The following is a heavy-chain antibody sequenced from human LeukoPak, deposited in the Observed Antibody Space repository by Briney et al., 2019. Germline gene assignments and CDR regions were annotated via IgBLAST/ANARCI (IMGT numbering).Heavy chain of an antibody. V-gene: IGHV3-21*01. D-gene: IGHD3-10*01. J-gene: IGHJ4*02. CDR1: GFTFSSYG. CDR3: ASSAGSGSYPR. Sequence: PGGSLRLSCAASGFTFSSYGMNWVRQVPGKGLEWVSSISSSSSYIYYADSVKGRFTITRDNAKNSLYLQMNSLRAEDTAVYYCASSAGSGSYPRWGQGTLVTVSS. CDR2: ISSSSSYI.